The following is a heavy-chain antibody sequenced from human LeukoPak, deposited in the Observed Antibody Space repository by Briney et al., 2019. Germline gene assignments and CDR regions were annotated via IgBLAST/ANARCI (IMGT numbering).Heavy chain of an antibody. Sequence: ASVKVSCTASGGTFSSYAISWVRQAPGQGLEWMGWITTYNGNTNYAQKLQGRVTMTTDTSTSTAYMELRSLRSDDTAVYYCAKDDIAVAGTFDYWGQGTLVTVSS. J-gene: IGHJ4*02. V-gene: IGHV1-18*01. CDR1: GGTFSSYA. D-gene: IGHD6-19*01. CDR2: ITTYNGNT. CDR3: AKDDIAVAGTFDY.